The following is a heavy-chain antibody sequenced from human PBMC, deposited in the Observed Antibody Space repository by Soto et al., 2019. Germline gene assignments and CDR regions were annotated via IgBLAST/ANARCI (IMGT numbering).Heavy chain of an antibody. CDR3: AKTPDYYYYFMDV. J-gene: IGHJ6*03. Sequence: GGSLRLSCAASGFTFSSYGMTWVRQAPGKGLEWVSRISGSGGGTYYADSVKGRFTITRDNSENTLYLQMHSLRAEDTAVYYCAKTPDYYYYFMDVWGKGTTVTVSS. V-gene: IGHV3-23*01. CDR2: ISGSGGGT. CDR1: GFTFSSYG.